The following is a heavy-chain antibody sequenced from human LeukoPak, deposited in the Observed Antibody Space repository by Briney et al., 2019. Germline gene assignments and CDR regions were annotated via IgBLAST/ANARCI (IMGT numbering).Heavy chain of an antibody. D-gene: IGHD6-13*01. CDR3: ARGLGSSWAYYFDY. Sequence: GGSLRLSCAASGFTFSSYWMSWVRQAPGKGLEWVANIKQDGSEKYYVDSVKGRFTISRDNAKNSLYLQMNSLRAEDTAVYYCARGLGSSWAYYFDYWGQGTLVTVSS. V-gene: IGHV3-7*01. J-gene: IGHJ4*02. CDR2: IKQDGSEK. CDR1: GFTFSSYW.